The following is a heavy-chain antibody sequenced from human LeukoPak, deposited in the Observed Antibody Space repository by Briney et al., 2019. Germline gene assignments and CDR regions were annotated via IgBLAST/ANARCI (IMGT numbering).Heavy chain of an antibody. CDR2: IKQDGCDI. J-gene: IGHJ4*02. Sequence: GGSLRLSCVGSGFTFSDYWMSWVRQARGKGVVGVTNIKQDGCDIECVDAVRARFTISRDNAEITVYLKMKPLTGADRAVYYYARWIELMRNFDWWAQGTLV. CDR1: GFTFSDYW. V-gene: IGHV3-7*01. D-gene: IGHD5-12*01. CDR3: ARWIELMRNFDW.